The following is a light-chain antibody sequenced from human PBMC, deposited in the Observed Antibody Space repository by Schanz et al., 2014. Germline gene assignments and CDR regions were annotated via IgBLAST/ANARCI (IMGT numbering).Light chain of an antibody. CDR1: SSDVGGYNS. CDR3: SAYSRSSARWF. Sequence: QSALTQPASVSGSPGQSITISCTGTSSDVGGYNSVSWYQQHPGKAPKLMIYDVSDRPSGVSNRFSGSKSGNTASLTISGLQAEDEGEDYCSAYSRSSARWFFGGGTKLPV. CDR2: DVS. J-gene: IGLJ3*02. V-gene: IGLV2-14*03.